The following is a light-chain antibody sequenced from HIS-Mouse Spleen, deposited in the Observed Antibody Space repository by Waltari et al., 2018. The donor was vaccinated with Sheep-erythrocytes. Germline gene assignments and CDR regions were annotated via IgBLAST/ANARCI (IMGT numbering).Light chain of an antibody. V-gene: IGLV3-21*02. CDR2: GDS. CDR3: QVWDSSSDHPVV. Sequence: SYVLTQPPSVSVAPGQTARITCGGNNIGSKSVHWYQQKPGQAPVLVVYGDSDRPSGVPEGFSGSNSGNTATLTISRVEAGDEADYYCQVWDSSSDHPVVFGGGTKLTVL. J-gene: IGLJ2*01. CDR1: NIGSKS.